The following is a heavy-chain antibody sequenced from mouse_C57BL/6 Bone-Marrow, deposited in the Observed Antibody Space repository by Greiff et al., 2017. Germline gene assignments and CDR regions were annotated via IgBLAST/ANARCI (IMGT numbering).Heavy chain of an antibody. CDR1: GYTFTTYW. D-gene: IGHD2-1*01. J-gene: IGHJ1*03. V-gene: IGHV1-52*01. CDR3: ARKGHDGNYNWYIDV. Sequence: VQLQQPGAELVRPGSSVKLSCKASGYTFTTYWMHWVKQRPIQGLEWIGNIDPSDSETHYNQKFKDKATLTVDKSSSTAYMQLSSLTSEDTAVYYWARKGHDGNYNWYIDVWGTGTTGTVSA. CDR2: IDPSDSET.